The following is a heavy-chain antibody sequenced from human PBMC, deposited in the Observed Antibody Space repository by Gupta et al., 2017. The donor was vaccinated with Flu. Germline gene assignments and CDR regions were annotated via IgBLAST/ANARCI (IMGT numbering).Heavy chain of an antibody. J-gene: IGHJ4*02. CDR2: INDSGKTK. CDR3: XEKGPVGSRQSDD. Sequence: DVQLLQSGVDFVQPGMSLTLSCLPSGFPFSNYAMSWFRQAPGKGMEWVSSINDSGKTKCYDVSLEGRFTVSRDNSRDIIYLTRDSLRIXDXDVEDCXEKGPVGSRQSDDWGQGSRVT. V-gene: IGHV3-23*01. D-gene: IGHD1-26*01. CDR1: GFPFSNYA.